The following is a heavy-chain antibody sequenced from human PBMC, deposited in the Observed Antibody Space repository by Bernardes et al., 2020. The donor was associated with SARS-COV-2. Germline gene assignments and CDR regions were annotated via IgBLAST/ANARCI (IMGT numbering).Heavy chain of an antibody. V-gene: IGHV4-34*01. CDR3: ARGRVTIFGILIMLPAAGPLDF. CDR2: ITHIGST. Sequence: SETLSLTCAVYGGSFSDYYWTWIRQPPGKGLEWIGEITHIGSTSFNPSPASRVSISIDTSKNQFSLKVTSVTAADTGVYYCARGRVTIFGILIMLPAAGPLDFWGQGNLVTVSS. D-gene: IGHD3-3*01. J-gene: IGHJ4*02. CDR1: GGSFSDYY.